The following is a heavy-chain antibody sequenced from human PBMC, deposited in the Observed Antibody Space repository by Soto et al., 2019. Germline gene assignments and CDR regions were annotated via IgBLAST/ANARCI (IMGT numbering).Heavy chain of an antibody. V-gene: IGHV4-39*01. J-gene: IGHJ5*02. CDR1: GGSSSSSSYS. CDR2: MYYGVNT. D-gene: IGHD2-15*01. CDR3: AKHRDCYDNTCYSGEFDP. Sequence: SETLSLTCTVSGGSSSSSSYSWAWIRQPPGKGLEWIGTMYYGVNTYYNPSLESRVTISVDTPKNQFSLKLSSVTAADTAVYYCAKHRDCYDNTCYSGEFDPWGQGTLVTVSS.